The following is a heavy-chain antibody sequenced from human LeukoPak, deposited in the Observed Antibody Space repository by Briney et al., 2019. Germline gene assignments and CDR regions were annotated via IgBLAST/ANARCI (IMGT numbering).Heavy chain of an antibody. J-gene: IGHJ4*02. CDR3: ANGLLWFGELSPRVDY. D-gene: IGHD3-10*01. Sequence: GGSLRLSCAASGFTFSSYAMSWVRQAPGKGLEWVSAISGSGDSTYYADSVKGRFTISRDNSKNTLYLQMNSLRAEDTAVYYCANGLLWFGELSPRVDYWGQGTLVTVSS. CDR1: GFTFSSYA. CDR2: ISGSGDST. V-gene: IGHV3-23*01.